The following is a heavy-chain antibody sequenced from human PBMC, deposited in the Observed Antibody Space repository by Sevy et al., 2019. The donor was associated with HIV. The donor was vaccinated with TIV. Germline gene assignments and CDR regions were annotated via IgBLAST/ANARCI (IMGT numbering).Heavy chain of an antibody. V-gene: IGHV3-9*01. CDR2: ISWNSGSI. CDR3: AKDLVGGMDV. CDR1: GFTFDDYA. J-gene: IGHJ6*02. Sequence: GGSLRLSCAASGFTFDDYAMHWVRQAPGKGLEWVSGISWNSGSIGYADSVKGRFTISRDNAKNSLYLQMNSLRAEDTALYYCAKDLVGGMDVWGQGTTVTVSS. D-gene: IGHD2-8*02.